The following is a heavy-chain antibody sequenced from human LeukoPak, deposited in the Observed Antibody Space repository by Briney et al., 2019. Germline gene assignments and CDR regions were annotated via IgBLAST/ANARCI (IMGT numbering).Heavy chain of an antibody. Sequence: GGSLRLSCAASGFTFSSYSMNWVRQAPGKGLEWVSSISSSSSYIYYADSVKGRFTISRDNAENSLYLQMNSLRAEDTAVYYCARAPRWDDAFDIWGQGTMVTVSS. CDR2: ISSSSSYI. CDR3: ARAPRWDDAFDI. V-gene: IGHV3-21*01. J-gene: IGHJ3*02. CDR1: GFTFSSYS. D-gene: IGHD1-26*01.